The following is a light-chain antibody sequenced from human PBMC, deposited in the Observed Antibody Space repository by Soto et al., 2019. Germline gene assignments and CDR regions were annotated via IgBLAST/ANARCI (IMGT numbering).Light chain of an antibody. J-gene: IGKJ2*01. CDR3: NQRSNSYT. Sequence: EVVLTQSPSTLSLSPGERATLSCRASQGVNNYLAWYQQKPGQAPRLLIYDASKRPAGIPARFSGSGSGTYFTLTISSLDAEDGAVYYCNQRSNSYTFGQGTKLEIK. V-gene: IGKV3-11*01. CDR1: QGVNNY. CDR2: DAS.